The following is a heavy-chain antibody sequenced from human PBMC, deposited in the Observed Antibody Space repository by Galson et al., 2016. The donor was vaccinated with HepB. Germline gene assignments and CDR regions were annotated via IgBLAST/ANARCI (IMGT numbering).Heavy chain of an antibody. CDR3: AKDRLAYDYYYYGMDV. D-gene: IGHD6-19*01. CDR2: ISYDGSNK. CDR1: GFTFSTYG. Sequence: SLRLSCAASGFTFSTYGMHWVRQAPGKGLEWVAVISYDGSNKYDADSVKGRFTISRDNSKNTLYLQMNRMRAEDTAVYYCAKDRLAYDYYYYGMDVWGQGTTVTVSS. J-gene: IGHJ6*02. V-gene: IGHV3-30*18.